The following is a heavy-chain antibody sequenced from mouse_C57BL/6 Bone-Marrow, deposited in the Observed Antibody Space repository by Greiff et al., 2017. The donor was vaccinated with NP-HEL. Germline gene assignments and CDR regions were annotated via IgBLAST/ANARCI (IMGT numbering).Heavy chain of an antibody. CDR1: GFTFSSYG. J-gene: IGHJ4*01. CDR2: ISSGGSYT. Sequence: EVKLVESGGDLVKPGGSLKLSCAASGFTFSSYGMSWVRQTPDKRLEWVATISSGGSYTYYPDSVKGRFTISRDNAKNTLYLQMSSLKSEDTAMYYFASPMDYWGQGTSVTVSS. CDR3: ASPMDY. V-gene: IGHV5-6*01.